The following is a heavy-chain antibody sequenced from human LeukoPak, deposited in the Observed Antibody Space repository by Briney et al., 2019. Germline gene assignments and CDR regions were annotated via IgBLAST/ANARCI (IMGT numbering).Heavy chain of an antibody. CDR1: EFTFSSYA. CDR3: AKNPLGYCSSTSCYTLPVDY. V-gene: IGHV3-23*01. D-gene: IGHD2-2*01. Sequence: GGSLRLSCAASEFTFSSYAMSWVRQAPGKGLEWVSAISGSGGSTYYADSVKGRFTISRDNSKNTLYLQMNSLRAEDTAVYYCAKNPLGYCSSTSCYTLPVDYWGQGTLVTVSS. CDR2: ISGSGGST. J-gene: IGHJ4*02.